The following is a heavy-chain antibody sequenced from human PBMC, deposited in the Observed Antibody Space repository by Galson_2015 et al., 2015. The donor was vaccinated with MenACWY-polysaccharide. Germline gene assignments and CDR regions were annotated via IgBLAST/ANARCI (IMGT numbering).Heavy chain of an antibody. J-gene: IGHJ4*02. V-gene: IGHV1-69*04. Sequence: SVKVSCKASGGTFSSYAIGWVRQAPGQGLEWMGRIIPILGIANYAQKFQGRVTITADKSTSTAYMELSSLRSEDTAVYYCARDLGYSYGYSDYWGQGTLVTVSS. CDR2: IIPILGIA. CDR3: ARDLGYSYGYSDY. D-gene: IGHD5-18*01. CDR1: GGTFSSYA.